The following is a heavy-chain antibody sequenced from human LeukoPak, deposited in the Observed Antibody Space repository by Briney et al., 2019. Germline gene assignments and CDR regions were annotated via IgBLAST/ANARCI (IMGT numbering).Heavy chain of an antibody. CDR3: AKVPGRYLDFLWYFDL. V-gene: IGHV4-59*01. D-gene: IGHD3-9*01. J-gene: IGHJ2*01. CDR2: ILHTGST. CDR1: GDSFSSFH. Sequence: SETLSLTCSVSGDSFSSFHWHWIRQPPGKGLEWIGYILHTGSTNYNPSLERRVTMTVDTSENQFSLHLTSVTAADTAVYYCAKVPGRYLDFLWYFDLWGRGTLVTVSS.